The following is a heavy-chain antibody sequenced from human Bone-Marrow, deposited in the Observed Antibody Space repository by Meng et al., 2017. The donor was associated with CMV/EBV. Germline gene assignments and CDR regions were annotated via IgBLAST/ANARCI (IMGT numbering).Heavy chain of an antibody. J-gene: IGHJ4*02. V-gene: IGHV1-69*05. CDR1: GGTFSSYA. Sequence: KVSCKASGGTFSSYAISWVRQAPGQGLEWMGGIIPIFGTANYAQKFQGRVTITTDESTSTAYMELSSLRSEDTAVYYCAGRYCSGGSCRYTPFDYWGQGTLVTVSS. D-gene: IGHD2-15*01. CDR2: IIPIFGTA. CDR3: AGRYCSGGSCRYTPFDY.